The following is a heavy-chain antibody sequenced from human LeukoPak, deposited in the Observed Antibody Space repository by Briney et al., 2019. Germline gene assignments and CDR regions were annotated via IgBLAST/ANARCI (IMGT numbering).Heavy chain of an antibody. Sequence: PSETLSLTCTVSGGSISSYYWSWIWQPAGKGLEWIGRIYTSGSTNYNPSLKSRVTMSVDTSKNQFSLKLSSVTAADTAVYYCARGEYSSSWYASYYYYGMDVWGQGTTVTVSS. CDR2: IYTSGST. V-gene: IGHV4-4*07. J-gene: IGHJ6*02. CDR3: ARGEYSSSWYASYYYYGMDV. D-gene: IGHD6-13*01. CDR1: GGSISSYY.